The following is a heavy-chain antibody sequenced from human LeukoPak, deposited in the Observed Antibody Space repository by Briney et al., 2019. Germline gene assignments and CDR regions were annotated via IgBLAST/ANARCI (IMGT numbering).Heavy chain of an antibody. CDR2: IDYSGSA. Sequence: SETLSLTCTVSGDSSSNKIYYWGWIRQPPGKGLEWIGSIDYSGSAYYNPSLKSRATISIDTSKSQFSLKLSSVTAADTAVYYCARDGGRYSSSWYGNYWGQGTLVTVSS. J-gene: IGHJ4*02. V-gene: IGHV4-39*07. CDR3: ARDGGRYSSSWYGNY. D-gene: IGHD6-13*01. CDR1: GDSSSNKIYY.